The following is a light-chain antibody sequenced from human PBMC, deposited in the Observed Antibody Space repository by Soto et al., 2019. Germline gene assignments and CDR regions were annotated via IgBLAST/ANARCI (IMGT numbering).Light chain of an antibody. CDR1: QDIRSE. CDR3: LQDNNYPRT. CDR2: GAS. J-gene: IGKJ3*01. Sequence: IQMTQSPSSLSASVGDRVTFICRASQDIRSELSWFQQKPGRPPKLLIYGASILQSGVPSRFSGSGSGTDVTLTIGSLQSEDFATYYCLQDNNYPRTFGPGTKVEVK. V-gene: IGKV1-6*01.